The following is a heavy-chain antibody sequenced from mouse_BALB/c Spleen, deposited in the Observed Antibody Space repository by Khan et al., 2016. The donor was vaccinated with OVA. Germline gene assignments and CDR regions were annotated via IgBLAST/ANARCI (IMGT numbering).Heavy chain of an antibody. J-gene: IGHJ1*01. V-gene: IGHV5-6-4*01. CDR1: GFTFSSYT. D-gene: IGHD2-13*01. CDR2: ISSGSTYT. Sequence: EVELVESGGGLVKPGGSLKLSCAASGFTFSSYTMSWVRQTPEKRLEWVATISSGSTYTYYPDSVKGRFTISRDNAKNTLYLQMSSLKSENTALYYYARDGDYARWYVDVWGAGTTVTVSA. CDR3: ARDGDYARWYVDV.